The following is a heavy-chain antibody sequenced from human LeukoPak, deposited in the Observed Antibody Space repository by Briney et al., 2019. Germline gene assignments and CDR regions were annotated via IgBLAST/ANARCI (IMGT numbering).Heavy chain of an antibody. CDR1: GYTFSNYY. CDR2: INPSVGSA. V-gene: IGHV1-46*01. D-gene: IGHD3-10*01. CDR3: ARDYHGSGSLTTFDY. J-gene: IGHJ4*02. Sequence: ASVKVSCKASGYTFSNYYMHWVRHAPGQGLEWMGIINPSVGSASSAQKFQGRVTMTGDTSTSTVYMELSSLRSDDTAVYYCARDYHGSGSLTTFDYWGQGTLVTVSS.